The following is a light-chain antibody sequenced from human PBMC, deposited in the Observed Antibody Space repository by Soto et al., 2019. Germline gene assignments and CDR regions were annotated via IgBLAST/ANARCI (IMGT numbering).Light chain of an antibody. Sequence: EIVMTQSPATLSVSPGERATLSCRASQSISINVAWFQQKPGQGPRLLMYGASTRATGIPARFSGSGSATEFTLTISSLQSEDFAVYYCQQYHNWYTFGQGTKLEIK. CDR3: QQYHNWYT. CDR2: GAS. V-gene: IGKV3-15*01. CDR1: QSISIN. J-gene: IGKJ2*01.